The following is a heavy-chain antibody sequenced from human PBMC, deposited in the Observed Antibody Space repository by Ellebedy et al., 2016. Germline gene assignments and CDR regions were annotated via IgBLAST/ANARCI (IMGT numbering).Heavy chain of an antibody. CDR3: VKARQAPIDAFDM. CDR1: GITFSSYW. J-gene: IGHJ3*02. CDR2: IKSDGSDT. V-gene: IGHV3-74*01. Sequence: GESLKISXAASGITFSSYWMHWVRQAPGTGLVWISRIKSDGSDTDYADSVRGPFTISRDNAKSSVFLHMNNLRAEDTALYYCVKARQAPIDAFDMWGQGTMVTVSS. D-gene: IGHD6-6*01.